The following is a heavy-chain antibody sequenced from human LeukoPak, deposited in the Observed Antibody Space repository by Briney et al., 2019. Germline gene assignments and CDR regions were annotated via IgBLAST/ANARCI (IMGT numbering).Heavy chain of an antibody. V-gene: IGHV1-46*01. CDR3: ARDRNTIADPPFDF. CDR1: GYTFTNYY. Sequence: ASVKVSSKASGYTFTNYYIHWVRQAPGQGLEWMGIINPSDASTSYAQKFQGRVTMTRDTSTSTVFMELSSLRSEDTAVFYCARDRNTIADPPFDFWGQGTLVTVSS. D-gene: IGHD3-10*01. J-gene: IGHJ4*02. CDR2: INPSDAST.